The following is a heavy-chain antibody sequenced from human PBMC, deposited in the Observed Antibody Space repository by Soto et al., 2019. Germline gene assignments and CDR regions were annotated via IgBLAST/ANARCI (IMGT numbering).Heavy chain of an antibody. CDR3: ARAGSNTGAYYTGPSAYDL. V-gene: IGHV1-69*06. CDR2: TVPVFDTS. CDR1: GGTFNGYG. D-gene: IGHD3-10*01. Sequence: QVQLVQSGAVVKKPGSSVEVSCKASGGTFNGYGISWVRQAPGQGLEWMGGTVPVFDTSKYAPRFQGRVPITADKSTSTAYMELSRVRSEDTAIYFCARAGSNTGAYYTGPSAYDLWGQGTLVIVSS. J-gene: IGHJ3*01.